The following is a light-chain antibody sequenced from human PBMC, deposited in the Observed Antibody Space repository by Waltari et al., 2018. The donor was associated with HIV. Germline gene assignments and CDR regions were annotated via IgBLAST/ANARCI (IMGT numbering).Light chain of an antibody. Sequence: QSVVTQQPSASGTPGQRVTISCSGSGPNIGTYSVTWYQHFPGTAPKLLIYMNDQRPSGVPGRFSGSQSGTSASLAISGLQYDDEADYYCAVWDDSLGGAVFGGGTKLTVL. CDR2: MND. V-gene: IGLV1-47*01. J-gene: IGLJ2*01. CDR1: GPNIGTYS. CDR3: AVWDDSLGGAV.